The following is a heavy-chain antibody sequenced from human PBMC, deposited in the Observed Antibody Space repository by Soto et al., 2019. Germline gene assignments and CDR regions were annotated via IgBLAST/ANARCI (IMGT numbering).Heavy chain of an antibody. D-gene: IGHD2-21*02. J-gene: IGHJ3*02. CDR2: ISSSGSTI. CDR3: AREAVVTAAGNDAFDI. V-gene: IGHV3-48*03. Sequence: PRGSLRLSCAASGFTFSSHEMNWVRQAPGKGLEWASYISSSGSTIYYADSVKGRFTISRDNAKNSLYLQMHSLRAEDTAVYYCAREAVVTAAGNDAFDIWGQGTLVTVSS. CDR1: GFTFSSHE.